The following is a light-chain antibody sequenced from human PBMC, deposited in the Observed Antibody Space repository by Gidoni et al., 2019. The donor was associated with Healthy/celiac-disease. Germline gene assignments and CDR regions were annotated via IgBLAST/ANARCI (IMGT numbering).Light chain of an antibody. V-gene: IGKV3D-15*01. J-gene: IGKJ5*01. Sequence: EIVITPAAATLAVSPGERATISCRASKRVSSNLAWYQQKAGQAPRLLIYGASTRATGNPARFRGRGSGPSFTLTLSSLQSEYFVVYSCQPYNNWPPSIFGQGTRLEI. CDR1: KRVSSN. CDR3: QPYNNWPPSI. CDR2: GAS.